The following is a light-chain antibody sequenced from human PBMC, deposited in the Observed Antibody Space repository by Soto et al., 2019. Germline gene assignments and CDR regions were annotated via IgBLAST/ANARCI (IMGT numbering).Light chain of an antibody. Sequence: EMVLTQSPATLSLSPGERATLSCRASQSVSRYLAWYPPKPGQAPRLLIYEASNRATGIPARFSGSGSGTDFTLTISSLEPEDFAVYYCQQRSNWPPSTFGQGTRLEIK. CDR1: QSVSRY. CDR2: EAS. V-gene: IGKV3-11*01. CDR3: QQRSNWPPST. J-gene: IGKJ5*01.